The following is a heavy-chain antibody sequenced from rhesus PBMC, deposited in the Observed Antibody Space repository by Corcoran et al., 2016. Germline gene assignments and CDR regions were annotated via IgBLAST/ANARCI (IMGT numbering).Heavy chain of an antibody. Sequence: EVQLVESGGGLIQPVGSLRLSCVASGLTFSTYDVFWVRQAPGKGVEWVSSMTATSTYISFADSVRGRFTISRDNDKNSLSLQMSSLRAEDTAVYYCTVYRVIWGQGVPVTVSS. CDR2: MTATSTYI. D-gene: IGHD1-1-1*01. J-gene: IGHJ4*01. CDR3: TVYRVI. CDR1: GLTFSTYD. V-gene: IGHV3S16*01.